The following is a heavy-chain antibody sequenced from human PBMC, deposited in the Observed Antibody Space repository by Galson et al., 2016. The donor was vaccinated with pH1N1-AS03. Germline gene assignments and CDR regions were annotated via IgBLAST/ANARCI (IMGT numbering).Heavy chain of an antibody. CDR3: ARDSGYGGTFDN. CDR2: INSRSDII. V-gene: IGHV3-48*02. J-gene: IGHJ4*02. Sequence: SLRLSCAASEFTFSIYHMSWVRQAPGKGLEWVSYINSRSDIIHYADSVRGRFTISRDNARNSLYLQMHSLRDDDTAVYYCARDSGYGGTFDNWGQGALVTASS. D-gene: IGHD5-12*01. CDR1: EFTFSIYH.